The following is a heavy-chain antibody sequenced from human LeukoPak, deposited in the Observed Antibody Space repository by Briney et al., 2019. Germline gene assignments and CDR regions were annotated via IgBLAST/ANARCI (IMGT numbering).Heavy chain of an antibody. D-gene: IGHD5-18*01. J-gene: IGHJ6*03. Sequence: GGSLRLSCAASGFTFSSYSMNWVRQAPGKGLEWVSSISGSNSYIYYADSMKGRFTISRDNAKNSLYLQMNSLRAEDTAVYYCARQQGYSYGYWNYYYYYYMDVWGKGTTVTISS. CDR1: GFTFSSYS. CDR2: ISGSNSYI. V-gene: IGHV3-21*01. CDR3: ARQQGYSYGYWNYYYYYYMDV.